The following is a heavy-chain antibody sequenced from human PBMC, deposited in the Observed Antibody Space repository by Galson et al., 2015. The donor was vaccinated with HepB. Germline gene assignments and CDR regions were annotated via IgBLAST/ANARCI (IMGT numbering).Heavy chain of an antibody. CDR2: MSYDGSNK. V-gene: IGHV3-30-3*01. J-gene: IGHJ6*02. CDR3: ARGSMVRNYYYYGMDV. Sequence: SLRLSCAASGFTFSSYAMHWVRQLPGKGLEWVAVMSYDGSNKYSADSVKGRFTISRDDSKNTLYLQMNSLRVEDTAVYYCARGSMVRNYYYYGMDVWGQGTTVTVSS. CDR1: GFTFSSYA. D-gene: IGHD3-10*01.